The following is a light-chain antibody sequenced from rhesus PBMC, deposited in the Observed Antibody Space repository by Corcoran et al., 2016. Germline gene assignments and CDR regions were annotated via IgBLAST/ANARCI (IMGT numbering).Light chain of an antibody. CDR2: RAS. J-gene: IGKJ1*01. CDR3: QQHGNSPWP. CDR1: QGINNW. Sequence: DIQMTQSPSSLSASVGDRVTITCRASQGINNWLAWYQHKPGKGPKLLIYRASNLEKGVPSRFSGSGSGTDFILTISSLQPEGIATYYCQQHGNSPWPFGQGTKVEFK. V-gene: IGKV1-69*01.